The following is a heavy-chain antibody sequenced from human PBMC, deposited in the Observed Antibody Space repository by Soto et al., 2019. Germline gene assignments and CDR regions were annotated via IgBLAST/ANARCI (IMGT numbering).Heavy chain of an antibody. CDR3: ARALSGTVTHYTTDY. Sequence: QVQLVESGGGVVQPGTSLRLSCAAYGFTFTNYAMNWVRQAPGKGLEWVAVISFDGTHKFYADSVKGRFTISRDNSNNMVYLQMNSLRPEDSAVYYCARALSGTVTHYTTDYWGQGTRVTVSS. J-gene: IGHJ4*02. CDR2: ISFDGTHK. CDR1: GFTFTNYA. V-gene: IGHV3-30-3*01. D-gene: IGHD4-17*01.